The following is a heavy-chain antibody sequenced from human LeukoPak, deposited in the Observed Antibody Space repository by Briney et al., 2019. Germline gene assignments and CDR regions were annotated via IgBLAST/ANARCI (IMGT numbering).Heavy chain of an antibody. CDR3: ARGHRAWSY. CDR1: GFTFSSYG. J-gene: IGHJ4*02. Sequence: GGSLRLSCAVPGFTFSSYGMHWVRQAPGKGLEWVSNVKQDGSEKNYVDSVKGRFTISRDNAKTSLYLQMNSLRVDDTAVYYCARGHRAWSYWGQGTLVTVSS. CDR2: VKQDGSEK. V-gene: IGHV3-7*01. D-gene: IGHD3-3*01.